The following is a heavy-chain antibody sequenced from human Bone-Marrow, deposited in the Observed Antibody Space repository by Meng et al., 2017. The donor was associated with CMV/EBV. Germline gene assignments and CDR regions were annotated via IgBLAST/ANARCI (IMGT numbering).Heavy chain of an antibody. CDR2: ISVSHGNT. Sequence: ASVKVSCKASGYTFTSYGFSWVRQAPGQGLECMGWISVSHGNTNYAQKFQGRVTMTTDTSTSTAYMELRNLRSDDTAVYYCARDLGATGSDYWGQGTLVTVSS. J-gene: IGHJ4*02. CDR3: ARDLGATGSDY. CDR1: GYTFTSYG. D-gene: IGHD1-1*01. V-gene: IGHV1-18*01.